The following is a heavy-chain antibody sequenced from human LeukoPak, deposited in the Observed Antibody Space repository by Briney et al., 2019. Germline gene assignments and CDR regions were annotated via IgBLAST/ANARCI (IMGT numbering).Heavy chain of an antibody. V-gene: IGHV1-8*01. CDR3: ATGGPYYDFWNDYS. CDR2: MNPNNGNT. CDR1: GYTFTSYD. Sequence: GASVKVSCKASGYTFTSYDINWVRQATGQGLEWMGWMNPNNGNTDYAQKFQGRVTLTRNTSITTAYLELSSLTSADTAVYFCATGGPYYDFWNDYSWGQGTLVTVSS. J-gene: IGHJ4*02. D-gene: IGHD3-3*01.